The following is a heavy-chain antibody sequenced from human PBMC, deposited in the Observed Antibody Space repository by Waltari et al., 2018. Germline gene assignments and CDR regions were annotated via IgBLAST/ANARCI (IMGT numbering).Heavy chain of an antibody. CDR3: ARAPDCSSTSCPGDTHWFDP. CDR2: IYYSGST. CDR1: GGSISSYY. D-gene: IGHD2-2*01. V-gene: IGHV4-59*01. Sequence: QVQLQASGPGLVKPSETLSLPCTVSGGSISSYYWRWIRQPPRKGLEWIGYIYYSGSTNYNPSLKRRVTISVDTSKNQFSRKLSSVTAADTAVYYCARAPDCSSTSCPGDTHWFDPWGQGTLVTVSS. J-gene: IGHJ5*02.